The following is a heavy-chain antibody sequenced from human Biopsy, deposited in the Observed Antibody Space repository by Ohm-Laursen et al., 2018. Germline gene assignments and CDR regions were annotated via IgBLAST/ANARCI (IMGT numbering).Heavy chain of an antibody. CDR2: IYYSGST. D-gene: IGHD2/OR15-2a*01. CDR3: ARATNSTGWPYYYFYGMDV. V-gene: IGHV4-59*01. CDR1: GGSISSDY. J-gene: IGHJ6*02. Sequence: TLSLTCTGSGGSISSDYWSWIRQTPGQGREWIGNIYYSGSTNDNPSLKSRVTISVDTSKNQFSLRLNSVTAADTVVYYRARATNSTGWPYYYFYGMDVWGQGTTVTVSS.